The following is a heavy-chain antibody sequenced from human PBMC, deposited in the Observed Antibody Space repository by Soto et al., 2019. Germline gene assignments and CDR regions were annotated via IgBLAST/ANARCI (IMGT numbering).Heavy chain of an antibody. CDR1: GFTFSSYA. V-gene: IGHV3-23*01. CDR3: ARVLAGYCSSTRCYNFGLFDP. D-gene: IGHD2-2*02. Sequence: PGGSLRLSCAASGFTFSSYAMSWVRQAPGKGLEWVSAISGSGGSTYYADSVKGRFTISRDNSKNTLYLQMNSLRAEDTAVYYCARVLAGYCSSTRCYNFGLFDPWGQGTLVTVSS. CDR2: ISGSGGST. J-gene: IGHJ5*02.